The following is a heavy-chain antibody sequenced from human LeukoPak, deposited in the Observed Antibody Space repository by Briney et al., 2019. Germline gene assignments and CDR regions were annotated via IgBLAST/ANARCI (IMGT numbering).Heavy chain of an antibody. V-gene: IGHV3-11*01. J-gene: IGHJ4*02. Sequence: GGSLRLSFAASGFTFSDYYMSWIRQAPGKGLEWVSYISSSGSTIYYADSVKGRFTISRGNAKNSLYLQMNSLRAEDTAVYYCARVVQSGQWLYYFDYWGQGTLVTVSS. CDR2: ISSSGSTI. CDR1: GFTFSDYY. CDR3: ARVVQSGQWLYYFDY. D-gene: IGHD6-19*01.